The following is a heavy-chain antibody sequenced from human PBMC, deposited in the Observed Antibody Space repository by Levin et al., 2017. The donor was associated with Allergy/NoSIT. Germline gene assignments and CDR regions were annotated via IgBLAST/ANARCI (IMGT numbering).Heavy chain of an antibody. CDR3: ARGPVDFDILTGYRVAAFDI. D-gene: IGHD3-9*01. Sequence: SETLSLSCAVYGGSFSGFYWGWIRQPPGKGLEWIGEINRSGSTNYNPSLKSRVTISVDTSKNEVSLKLSSVTAADTAVYYCARGPVDFDILTGYRVAAFDIWGQGTMVTVSS. V-gene: IGHV4-34*01. J-gene: IGHJ3*02. CDR2: INRSGST. CDR1: GGSFSGFY.